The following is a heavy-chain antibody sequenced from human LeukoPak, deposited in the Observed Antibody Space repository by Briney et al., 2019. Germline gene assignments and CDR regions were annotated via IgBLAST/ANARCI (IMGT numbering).Heavy chain of an antibody. CDR2: VFHSGNT. J-gene: IGHJ4*02. V-gene: IGHV4-38-2*02. CDR3: ARDRSVGVLPAPPFDF. CDR1: GGSISSYY. Sequence: TTSETLSLTCTVSGGSISSYYWGWIRQPPGKGLEWVGSVFHSGNTYYNPSLKSRLTISADTSKNQFSLTLTSVTAADTAVYYCARDRSVGVLPAPPFDFWGQGTLVTVSS. D-gene: IGHD6-6*01.